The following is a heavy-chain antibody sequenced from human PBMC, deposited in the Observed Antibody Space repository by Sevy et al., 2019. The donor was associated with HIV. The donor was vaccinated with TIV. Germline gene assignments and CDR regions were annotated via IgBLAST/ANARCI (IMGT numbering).Heavy chain of an antibody. D-gene: IGHD2-15*01. V-gene: IGHV4-4*02. CDR1: GGSISSSNW. CDR3: ARTLLMGAYYDYYGMDV. J-gene: IGHJ6*02. CDR2: IYHSGST. Sequence: SETLSLTCAVSGGSISSSNWWSWVRQPPGKGLEWIGEIYHSGSTNYNPSLKSRVTISVDKSKNQFSLKLSSVTAADTAVYYCARTLLMGAYYDYYGMDVWGQGTTVTVSS.